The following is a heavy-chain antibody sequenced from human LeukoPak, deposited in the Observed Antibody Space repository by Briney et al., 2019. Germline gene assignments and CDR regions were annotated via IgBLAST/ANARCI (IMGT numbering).Heavy chain of an antibody. CDR2: IDPSGST. CDR1: GDSISTINYY. D-gene: IGHD3-9*01. CDR3: ARHPPTIFGHFDL. J-gene: IGHJ2*01. V-gene: IGHV4-61*02. Sequence: SETLSLTCTVSGDSISTINYYWGWIRQPAGKGLEWIGRIDPSGSTNYNPSLKSRVTISVDTSKNQLSLKMTSVTAADTAVYYCARHPPTIFGHFDLWGRGTLVTVSS.